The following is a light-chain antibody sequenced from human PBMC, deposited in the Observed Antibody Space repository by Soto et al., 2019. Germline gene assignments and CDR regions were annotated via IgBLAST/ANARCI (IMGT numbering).Light chain of an antibody. CDR2: DVS. Sequence: QSVLTQPASVSGSPGQSITISCTGTSSDVVGYNYVSWYQQHPGKAPKFMIYDVSNRPSGVSTRFSGSKSGNTASLTISGLQAEDEADYYCNSYTTSNTRQIVFGTGTKVTV. V-gene: IGLV2-14*01. CDR3: NSYTTSNTRQIV. CDR1: SSDVVGYNY. J-gene: IGLJ1*01.